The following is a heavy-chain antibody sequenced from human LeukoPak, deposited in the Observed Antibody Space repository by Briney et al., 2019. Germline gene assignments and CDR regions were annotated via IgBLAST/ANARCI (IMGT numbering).Heavy chain of an antibody. CDR2: ISSGSYI. J-gene: IGHJ4*02. CDR1: GFTFSSYS. D-gene: IGHD3-16*01. CDR3: VRDYIGGWNDY. Sequence: GGSLRLSCAASGFTFSSYSMNWVRQAPGKGLEWVSSISSGSYIYYADSVKGRFTISRDNAKNSLYLQMNSLRAEDTAVYYCVRDYIGGWNDYWGQGTLVTVSS. V-gene: IGHV3-21*01.